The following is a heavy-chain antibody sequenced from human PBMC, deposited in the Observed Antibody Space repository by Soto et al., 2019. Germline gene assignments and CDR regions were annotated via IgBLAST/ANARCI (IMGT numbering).Heavy chain of an antibody. CDR2: IYYSGST. CDR1: GGSISSSSYY. J-gene: IGHJ6*03. Sequence: SETLSLTCTVSGGSISSSSYYWGWIRQPPGKGLEWIGNIYYSGSTNYNPSLKSRVTISVDTSKNQFSLKLSSVTAADTAVYYCARRALPYDYGEHPIYYYYYMDVWGKGTTVTVSS. D-gene: IGHD4-17*01. V-gene: IGHV4-39*07. CDR3: ARRALPYDYGEHPIYYYYYMDV.